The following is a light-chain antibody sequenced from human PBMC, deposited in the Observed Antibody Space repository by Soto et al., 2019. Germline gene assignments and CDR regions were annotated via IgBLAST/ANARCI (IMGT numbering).Light chain of an antibody. Sequence: DIQMTQSPSSVSASVGDRATITCRASQGIGTWLAWYQQKPGKGPNLLIYAASSLESGVPSRFSGSGSGTDFTLTIRSLQPEDFATYYWQQADSFPQPVGQGTKVDSK. V-gene: IGKV1-12*01. J-gene: IGKJ1*01. CDR3: QQADSFPQP. CDR2: AAS. CDR1: QGIGTW.